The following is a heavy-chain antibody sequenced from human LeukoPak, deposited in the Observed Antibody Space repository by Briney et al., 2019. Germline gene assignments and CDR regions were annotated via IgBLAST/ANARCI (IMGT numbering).Heavy chain of an antibody. J-gene: IGHJ4*02. CDR1: GFTFSSYA. CDR3: AKVRMVRGVISRLPFYY. V-gene: IGHV3-23*01. CDR2: ISGSGGST. D-gene: IGHD3-10*01. Sequence: GGSLRLSCAASGFTFSSYAMSWVRQAPGKGLEWVSAISGSGGSTYYADSVKGRFTISRDNSKNTLYLQMNSMRAEDTAVYYCAKVRMVRGVISRLPFYYWGQGTLVTVS.